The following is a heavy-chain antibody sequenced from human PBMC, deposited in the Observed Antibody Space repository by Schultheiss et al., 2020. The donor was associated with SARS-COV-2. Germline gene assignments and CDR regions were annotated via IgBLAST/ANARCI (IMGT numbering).Heavy chain of an antibody. D-gene: IGHD2-2*02. Sequence: GGSLRLSCAASGFTFSSYAMSWVRQAPGKGLEWVSYISSSSSTIYYADSVKGRFTISRDNAKNSLYLQMNSLRDEDTAVYYCARLGCSSTSCYTTDYWGQGTLVTVSS. CDR3: ARLGCSSTSCYTTDY. J-gene: IGHJ4*02. V-gene: IGHV3-48*02. CDR1: GFTFSSYA. CDR2: ISSSSSTI.